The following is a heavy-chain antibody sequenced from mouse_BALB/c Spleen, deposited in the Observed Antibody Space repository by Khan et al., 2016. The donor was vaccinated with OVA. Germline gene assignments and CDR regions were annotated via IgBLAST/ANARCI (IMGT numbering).Heavy chain of an antibody. Sequence: EVKLLESGPGLVKPSQSLSLTRTITGYSITSGYARYWIRQSPGNILEWMGYITYSGVTSYTPSLKSRISITRDTSKNQFFLQLNSVTTEDTATYYCARGNYYGYYFDYWGQGTTLTVSS. CDR1: GYSITSGYA. CDR3: ARGNYYGYYFDY. V-gene: IGHV3-2*02. D-gene: IGHD1-1*01. CDR2: ITYSGVT. J-gene: IGHJ2*01.